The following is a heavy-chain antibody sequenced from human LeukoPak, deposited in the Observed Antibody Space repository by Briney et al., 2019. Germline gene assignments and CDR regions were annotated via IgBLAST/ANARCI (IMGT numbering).Heavy chain of an antibody. J-gene: IGHJ6*02. CDR2: IYYTGTT. D-gene: IGHD4-17*01. CDR3: AREDPQTTVPEGMDV. Sequence: SETLSLTCTVSGGSISSSSYYWGWIRQPPGKGLEWVGSIYYTGTTNYNPSLRSRVTISVDTSRNQFSLRLCSVTAADTAVYYCAREDPQTTVPEGMDVWGHGTTVIVSS. V-gene: IGHV4-39*07. CDR1: GGSISSSSYY.